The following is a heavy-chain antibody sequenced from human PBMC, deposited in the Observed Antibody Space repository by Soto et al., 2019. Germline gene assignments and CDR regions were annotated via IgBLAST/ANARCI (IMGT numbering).Heavy chain of an antibody. CDR3: ARDFDFGGGMDV. Sequence: SETLSLTCTVSGGSISSNYWSWIRQPAGKGLEWIGRIYTSGSTNYNPSLKSRVTMSVDTSKNQFSLKLSSVTAADTAVYYWARDFDFGGGMDVWGQGTTVTVSS. CDR2: IYTSGST. J-gene: IGHJ6*02. CDR1: GGSISSNY. D-gene: IGHD3-16*01. V-gene: IGHV4-4*07.